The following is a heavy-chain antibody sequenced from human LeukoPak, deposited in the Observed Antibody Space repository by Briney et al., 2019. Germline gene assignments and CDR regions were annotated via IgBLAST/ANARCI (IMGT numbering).Heavy chain of an antibody. D-gene: IGHD3-22*01. J-gene: IGHJ6*03. CDR2: IIPIFGTA. CDR3: ARGQYYYDSSGYRYYYYMDV. Sequence: VASVKVSCKASGGTFSSYAISWVRQAPGQGLEWMGGIIPIFGTANYAQKFQGRVTITADESTSTAYMELSSLRSEDTAVYYCARGQYYYDSSGYRYYYYMDVWGKGTTVTISS. CDR1: GGTFSSYA. V-gene: IGHV1-69*13.